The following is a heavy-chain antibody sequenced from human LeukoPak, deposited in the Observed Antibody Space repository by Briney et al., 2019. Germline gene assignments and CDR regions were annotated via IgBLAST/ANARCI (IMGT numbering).Heavy chain of an antibody. V-gene: IGHV3-30*18. J-gene: IGHJ4*02. CDR3: AKDRFARRGGYYDY. D-gene: IGHD3-22*01. Sequence: GGSLRLSCGASGFTFSTYGMQWVRQAPGKGLEWVALISYDGSNKYYADSVKGRFTISRDNSKNTQYLHMNSLRPEDTAVYYCAKDRFARRGGYYDYWGQGTLVTVSS. CDR1: GFTFSTYG. CDR2: ISYDGSNK.